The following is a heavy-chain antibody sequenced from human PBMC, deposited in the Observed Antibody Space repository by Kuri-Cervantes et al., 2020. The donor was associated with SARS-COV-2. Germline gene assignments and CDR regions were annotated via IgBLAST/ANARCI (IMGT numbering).Heavy chain of an antibody. V-gene: IGHV1-2*02. CDR3: ARESPVAAAGRKYFQH. CDR1: GYTFTSYY. CDR2: INPNSGGT. Sequence: ASVKVSCKASGYTFTSYYMHWVRQAPGQGLEWMGWINPNSGGTNYAQKFQGRVTMTRDTSISTAYMELSRLRSDDTAVYYCARESPVAAAGRKYFQHWGQGTLVTVSS. D-gene: IGHD6-13*01. J-gene: IGHJ1*01.